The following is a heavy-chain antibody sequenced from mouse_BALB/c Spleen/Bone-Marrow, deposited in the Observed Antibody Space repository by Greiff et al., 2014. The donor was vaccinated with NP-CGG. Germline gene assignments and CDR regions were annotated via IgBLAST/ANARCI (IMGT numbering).Heavy chain of an antibody. D-gene: IGHD4-1*01. J-gene: IGHJ3*01. V-gene: IGHV1-4*01. Sequence: QVQLKESGAELARPGASVKMSCKASGYTFTSYTMHWVKQRPGQGLEWIGYINPSSGYTNYNQKFKDKATLTADKSSSTAYMQLSSLTSEDSAVYSCALANWDIGGPFAYWGQGTLVTVSA. CDR3: ALANWDIGGPFAY. CDR1: GYTFTSYT. CDR2: INPSSGYT.